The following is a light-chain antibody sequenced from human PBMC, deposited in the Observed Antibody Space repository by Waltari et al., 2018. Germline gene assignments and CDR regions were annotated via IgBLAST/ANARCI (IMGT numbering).Light chain of an antibody. Sequence: QSALTQPRSVSGSPGQSVTISFAGTSGDVGANNYVSWYQHPPGKAPKVVIYDVARRPSGVPDRFTGSRSGNTASLTISGLQADDEADYYCCSYAGSYTWVFGGGTRLTVL. J-gene: IGLJ3*02. CDR2: DVA. CDR3: CSYAGSYTWV. CDR1: SGDVGANNY. V-gene: IGLV2-11*01.